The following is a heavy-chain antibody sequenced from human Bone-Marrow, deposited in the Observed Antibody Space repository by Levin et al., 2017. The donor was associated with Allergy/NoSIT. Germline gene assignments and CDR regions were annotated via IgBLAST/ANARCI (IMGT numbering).Heavy chain of an antibody. CDR3: AAQTPGIGHS. J-gene: IGHJ4*02. CDR1: GFTVSNNY. D-gene: IGHD6-13*01. Sequence: PRASVKVSCAASGFTVSNNYMKWVRQAPGKGLEWVSLIYSGGNTYYADSVKGRFTISRDNSKNTLYLQMNSLRAEDTAVYYCAAQTPGIGHSWGQGTLVTVSS. CDR2: IYSGGNT. V-gene: IGHV3-53*01.